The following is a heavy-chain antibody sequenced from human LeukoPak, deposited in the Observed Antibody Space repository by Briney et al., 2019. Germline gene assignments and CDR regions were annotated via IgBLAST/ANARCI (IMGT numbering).Heavy chain of an antibody. D-gene: IGHD6-19*01. V-gene: IGHV3-30-3*01. J-gene: IGHJ4*02. Sequence: GGSLRLSCAASGFTFSNSIMHWVRQVPGKGLEWVAFISNDGNTKYYADSVKGRFTVSRDNSKNTLYLQMNSLRAEDTAVYYCARSISVAGISRYWGQGTLVTFSS. CDR3: ARSISVAGISRY. CDR2: ISNDGNTK. CDR1: GFTFSNSI.